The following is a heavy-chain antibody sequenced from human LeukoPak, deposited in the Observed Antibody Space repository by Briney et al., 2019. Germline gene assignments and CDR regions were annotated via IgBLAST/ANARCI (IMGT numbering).Heavy chain of an antibody. V-gene: IGHV3-11*01. Sequence: PGGSLRLSCAASGFTFSDYYMSWIRQAPGKGLEWVSFISGSGATTYYVDSVKGRFTLSRDNAKNSLYLQMNSLRAEDSAVYYCARALDEGARFDYWGQGTLVTVSS. CDR2: ISGSGATT. J-gene: IGHJ4*02. CDR1: GFTFSDYY. CDR3: ARALDEGARFDY.